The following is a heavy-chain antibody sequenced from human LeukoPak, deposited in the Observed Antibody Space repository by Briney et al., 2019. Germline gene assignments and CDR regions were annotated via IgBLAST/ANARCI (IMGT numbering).Heavy chain of an antibody. Sequence: SETLSLTCSVSGGSISSYYWSWIRQPPGKGLEWIGYIYYSGSTTYNPSLKSRVTISVDTSKNQFSLNLSSVTAADTAVYYCARDARYSSGWYPSAPPRRGGANWFDPWGQGTLVTVSS. J-gene: IGHJ5*02. V-gene: IGHV4-59*01. CDR3: ARDARYSSGWYPSAPPRRGGANWFDP. CDR1: GGSISSYY. CDR2: IYYSGST. D-gene: IGHD6-19*01.